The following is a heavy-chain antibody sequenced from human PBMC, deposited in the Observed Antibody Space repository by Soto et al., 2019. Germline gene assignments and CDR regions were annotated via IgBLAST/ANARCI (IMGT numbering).Heavy chain of an antibody. CDR2: IWYDGSNK. D-gene: IGHD3-10*01. Sequence: GGSLRLSCAASGFIFDDYGMIWVRQAPGKGLEWLSLIWYDGSNKYYADSVKGRFTISRDNSENTLYLQMNSLRAEDTAVYYCAREEQYYFGSGSYAYYGMDVWGQGTTVTVSS. CDR1: GFIFDDYG. J-gene: IGHJ6*02. V-gene: IGHV3-33*01. CDR3: AREEQYYFGSGSYAYYGMDV.